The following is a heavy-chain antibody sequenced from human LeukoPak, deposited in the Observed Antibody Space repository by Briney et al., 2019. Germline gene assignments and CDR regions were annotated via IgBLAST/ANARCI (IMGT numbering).Heavy chain of an antibody. V-gene: IGHV3-53*01. Sequence: GGSLRVSCAASGFTVSSNYMICFRQAPGKGLEWVSVIYSSGSTYYADAVKGRFTISRDNSKNTVYLQMNSLRAEHTAVYYCASPAVWGELSLRYWGQGTLVTVSS. CDR3: ASPAVWGELSLRY. J-gene: IGHJ4*02. CDR2: IYSSGST. CDR1: GFTVSSNY. D-gene: IGHD3-16*02.